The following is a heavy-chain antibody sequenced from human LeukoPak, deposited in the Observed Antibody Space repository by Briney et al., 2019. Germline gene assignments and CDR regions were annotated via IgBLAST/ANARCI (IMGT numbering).Heavy chain of an antibody. Sequence: SETLSLTCAVSGGSISSGDYYWSWIRQPPGKGLEWIAFIYYSGSAYYDPSLKSRVTISVDKSKNQFSLKLSSVTAADTAVYYCARTTSGWYRGFDYWGQGTLVTVSS. J-gene: IGHJ4*02. CDR1: GGSISSGDYY. CDR3: ARTTSGWYRGFDY. D-gene: IGHD6-19*01. CDR2: IYYSGSA. V-gene: IGHV4-30-4*01.